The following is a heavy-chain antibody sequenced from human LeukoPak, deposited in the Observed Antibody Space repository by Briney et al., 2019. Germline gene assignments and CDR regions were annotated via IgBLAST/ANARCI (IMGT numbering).Heavy chain of an antibody. CDR2: INWNGGSI. D-gene: IGHD2-2*01. CDR3: ARGRSTFDY. CDR1: GFTFDDYG. J-gene: IGHJ4*02. V-gene: IGHV3-20*04. Sequence: GGSLRLSCAVSGFTFDDYGMSWVRQAPGKGLEWVSGINWNGGSIGYADSVKGRFTISRDNVKNSLYLQMNSLRAVDTALYYCARGRSTFDYWGQGTLVTVSS.